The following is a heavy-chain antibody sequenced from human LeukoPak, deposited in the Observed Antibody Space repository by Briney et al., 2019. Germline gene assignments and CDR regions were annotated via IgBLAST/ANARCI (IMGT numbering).Heavy chain of an antibody. V-gene: IGHV3-21*01. D-gene: IGHD6-13*01. CDR3: ARQGHSSSYAAFDI. CDR2: ISSSSSYI. CDR1: GFTFSSYS. J-gene: IGHJ3*02. Sequence: GGSLRPSCAASGFTFSSYSMNWVRQAPGKGLEWVSSISSSSSYIYYADSVKGRFTISRDNAKNSLYLQMNSLRAEDTAVYYCARQGHSSSYAAFDIWGQGTMVTVSS.